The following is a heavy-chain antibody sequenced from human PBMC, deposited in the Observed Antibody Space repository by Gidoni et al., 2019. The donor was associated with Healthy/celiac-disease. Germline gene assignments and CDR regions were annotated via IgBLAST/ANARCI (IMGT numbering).Heavy chain of an antibody. V-gene: IGHV4-34*01. Sequence: QVQLQQWGAGLLKPSETLSLTCAVYGGSFSGYYWSWIRQPPGKGLEWIGEINHSGSTNYNPSLKSRVTISVDTSKNQFSLKLSSVTAADTAVYYCARGPLNSSGWYVFHYYGMDVWGQGTTVTVSS. CDR2: INHSGST. J-gene: IGHJ6*02. CDR1: GGSFSGYY. D-gene: IGHD6-19*01. CDR3: ARGPLNSSGWYVFHYYGMDV.